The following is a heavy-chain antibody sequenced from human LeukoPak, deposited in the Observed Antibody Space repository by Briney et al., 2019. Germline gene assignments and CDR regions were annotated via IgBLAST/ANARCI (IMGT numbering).Heavy chain of an antibody. V-gene: IGHV3-11*01. CDR1: GFTFSDYY. Sequence: GGSLRLSCAASGFTFSDYYMSWIRQAPGKGLEWVSYISSSGSTIYYADSVKGRFTISRDNAKNSLYLQMNSLRAEDTAVYYCAREGDYYDSSGYYSDYWGQGTLVTVSS. D-gene: IGHD3-22*01. J-gene: IGHJ4*02. CDR3: AREGDYYDSSGYYSDY. CDR2: ISSSGSTI.